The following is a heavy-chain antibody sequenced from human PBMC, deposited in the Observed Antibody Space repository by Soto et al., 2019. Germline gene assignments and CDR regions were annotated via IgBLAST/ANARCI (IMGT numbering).Heavy chain of an antibody. Sequence: GGSLRLSCSASGFAFSSYAMHWVLQTPGKGLEYVSAISPQGGSTYYADSVKGRFTISRDDSKNTVYLQMSSLRPDDTAVYYCVNMMIARGAFDFWGQGTLVTVSS. D-gene: IGHD2-21*01. V-gene: IGHV3-64D*06. CDR3: VNMMIARGAFDF. J-gene: IGHJ4*02. CDR2: ISPQGGST. CDR1: GFAFSSYA.